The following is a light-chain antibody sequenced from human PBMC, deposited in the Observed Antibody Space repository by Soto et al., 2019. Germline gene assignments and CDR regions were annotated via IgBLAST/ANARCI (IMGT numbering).Light chain of an antibody. CDR1: PSISSSY. Sequence: EIVLTQSPGTLSLSPGERATLSCRASPSISSSYLAWYQQKPGQAPRLLISGASSRATGIPARFSGSGSGTDFTLNISRVEPEDFAVYYCQQYGRLPLTFGGGTKVDIK. J-gene: IGKJ4*01. CDR2: GAS. CDR3: QQYGRLPLT. V-gene: IGKV3-20*01.